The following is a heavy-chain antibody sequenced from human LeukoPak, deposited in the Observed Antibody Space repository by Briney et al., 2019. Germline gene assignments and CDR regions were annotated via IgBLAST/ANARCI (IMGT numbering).Heavy chain of an antibody. Sequence: GGSLRLSCAASGFTFSSYSMNWVRQAPGKGLEWVSYISSSSSTIYYADSVKGRFTISRDNAKNSLYLQMNSLRAEDTAVYYCARDQLSYYDSSGYWNYWGQGTLVTVSS. J-gene: IGHJ4*02. V-gene: IGHV3-48*04. D-gene: IGHD3-22*01. CDR2: ISSSSSTI. CDR1: GFTFSSYS. CDR3: ARDQLSYYDSSGYWNY.